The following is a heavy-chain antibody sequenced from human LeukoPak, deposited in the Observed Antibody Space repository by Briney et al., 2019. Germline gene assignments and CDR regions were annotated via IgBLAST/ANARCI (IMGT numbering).Heavy chain of an antibody. V-gene: IGHV1-18*01. J-gene: IGHJ4*02. D-gene: IGHD3-10*01. CDR3: ARGQLLWFGERAGYFDY. Sequence: ASVKVSCKASGYTFTSYGISWVRPAPGQGLEWMGWISTYNGNTNYAQKLQGRVTMTTDTSTSTAYMELRSLRSDDTAVYYCARGQLLWFGERAGYFDYWGQGTLVTVSS. CDR2: ISTYNGNT. CDR1: GYTFTSYG.